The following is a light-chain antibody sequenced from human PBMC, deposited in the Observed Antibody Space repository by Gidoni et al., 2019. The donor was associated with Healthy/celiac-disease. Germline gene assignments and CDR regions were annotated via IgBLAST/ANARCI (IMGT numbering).Light chain of an antibody. J-gene: IGKJ1*01. CDR1: QSISSW. CDR2: KAS. V-gene: IGKV1-5*03. Sequence: DIQMTQSPSTLSASVGDRVTITCRASQSISSWLAWYQQKPGKAPKPLIYKASSLESGVQSRFSGSGSGTEFTLTISSLQPDDFATYYCQQYNSYSQTFGQGTKVEIK. CDR3: QQYNSYSQT.